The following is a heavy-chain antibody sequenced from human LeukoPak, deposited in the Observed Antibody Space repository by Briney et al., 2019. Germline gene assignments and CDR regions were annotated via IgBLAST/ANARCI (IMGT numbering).Heavy chain of an antibody. CDR1: GGSISSYY. V-gene: IGHV4-59*01. CDR3: ARGSPSGSYGRFDT. CDR2: IYYSGST. D-gene: IGHD1-26*01. J-gene: IGHJ5*02. Sequence: SETLSLTCTVSGGSISSYYWSWIRQPPGKGLEWIGYIYYSGSTNYNPSLKSRVTISVDTSKNQFSLKLSSVTAADTAVYYCARGSPSGSYGRFDTWGQGTLVTVSS.